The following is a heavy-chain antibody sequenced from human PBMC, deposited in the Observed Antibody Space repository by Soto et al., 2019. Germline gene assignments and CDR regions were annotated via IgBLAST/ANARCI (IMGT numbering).Heavy chain of an antibody. D-gene: IGHD4-17*01. V-gene: IGHV3-66*01. J-gene: IGHJ5*02. CDR2: IYSGGST. Sequence: EVQLVESGGGLVQPGGSLRLSCAASGFTVSSNYMSWVRQAPGKGLEWVSVIYSGGSTYYADSVKGRFTISRDNSKNTLYLQMNSLRAEDTAVYYCARGRVELGTVTTFYWFDPWGQGTLVTVSS. CDR3: ARGRVELGTVTTFYWFDP. CDR1: GFTVSSNY.